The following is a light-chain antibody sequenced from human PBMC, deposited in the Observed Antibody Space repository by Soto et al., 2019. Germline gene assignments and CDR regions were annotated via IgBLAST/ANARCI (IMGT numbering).Light chain of an antibody. CDR1: NSDVGINV. CDR2: SNN. CDR3: ASWDDTLNAYV. Sequence: QSVLTQTPSASGTPGQRVTISCSGGNSDVGINVVHWYQQLPGTAPRRLIHSNNRRPSGVPDRFSGSKSGTSASLAINGLQSEDEADYYCASWDDTLNAYVFGAGTKVTVL. J-gene: IGLJ1*01. V-gene: IGLV1-44*01.